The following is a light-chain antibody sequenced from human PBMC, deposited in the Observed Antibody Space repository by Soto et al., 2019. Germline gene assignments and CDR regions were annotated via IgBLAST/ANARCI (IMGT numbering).Light chain of an antibody. J-gene: IGKJ1*01. CDR1: QSVSSSY. CDR2: GAS. CDR3: QQYGSSRT. Sequence: EIVVTQSPGTLSLSPGERATLSCRASQSVSSSYLAWYQQKPGQAPRLLIYGASSRATGIPGRFSGSGSGTDFSLTISRLEPEDFAVYYCQQYGSSRTFGQATKREIK. V-gene: IGKV3-20*01.